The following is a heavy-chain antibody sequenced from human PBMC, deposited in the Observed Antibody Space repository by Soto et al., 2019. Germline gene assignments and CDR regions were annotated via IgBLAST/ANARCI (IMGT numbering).Heavy chain of an antibody. CDR1: GGSLTSTTYF. CDR2: IFYSGNS. D-gene: IGHD3-16*01. J-gene: IGHJ6*02. Sequence: QMQLQESGPGLVKPSETLSLSCNVSGGSLTSTTYFWGWVRQPPGKGLEWIGRIFYSGNSYYNPSLKSRVTISVDTSKNQFSLRLRSVTAADAAVYFCACGDVVGHNMDIWGQGTTVTVSS. CDR3: ACGDVVGHNMDI. V-gene: IGHV4-39*01.